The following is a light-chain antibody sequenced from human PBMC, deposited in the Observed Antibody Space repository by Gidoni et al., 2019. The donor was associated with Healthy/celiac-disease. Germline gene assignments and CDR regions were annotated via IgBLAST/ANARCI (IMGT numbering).Light chain of an antibody. CDR3: QQYNNWPPYT. Sequence: EIVMTQSPATLSVSPGESATLSCRASQSVSSNLAWYQQKPGQAPRLLIYGASTRATGIPARFSGSGSWTDFTLTISSLQSEDFAVYYCQQYNNWPPYTFGQGTKLEIK. J-gene: IGKJ2*01. V-gene: IGKV3-15*01. CDR2: GAS. CDR1: QSVSSN.